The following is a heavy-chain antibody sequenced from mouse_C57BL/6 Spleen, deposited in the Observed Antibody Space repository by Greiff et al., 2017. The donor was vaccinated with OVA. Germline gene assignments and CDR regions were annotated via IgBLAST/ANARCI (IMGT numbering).Heavy chain of an antibody. CDR2: IYPGNSDT. J-gene: IGHJ2*01. V-gene: IGHV1-5*01. CDR3: TREHYGSSLDY. Sequence: VQLQQPGAELVKPGASVKMSCKASGYTFTSYWMHWVKQRPGQGLEWIGAIYPGNSDTSYNQKFKGKAKLTAVTSASTAYMELSSLTNEDSAVYYCTREHYGSSLDYWGQGTTLTVSS. CDR1: GYTFTSYW. D-gene: IGHD1-1*01.